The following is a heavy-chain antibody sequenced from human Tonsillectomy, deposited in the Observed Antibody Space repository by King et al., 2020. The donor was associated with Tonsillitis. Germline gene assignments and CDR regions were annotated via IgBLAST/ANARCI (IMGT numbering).Heavy chain of an antibody. CDR2: ISGYNGNT. J-gene: IGHJ5*02. D-gene: IGHD2-2*01. Sequence: VQLVESGGEVRKPGASVKVSCKASGYTFSNYGITWVRQAPGQGLEWMGWISGYNGNTNYAQKPQGRVTMTTDTSTSTAYMELRSLRSDDTAVYYCGRVDIVVVEGTPNGGWFDPWGQGTLVTVSS. CDR3: GRVDIVVVEGTPNGGWFDP. CDR1: GYTFSNYG. V-gene: IGHV1-18*01.